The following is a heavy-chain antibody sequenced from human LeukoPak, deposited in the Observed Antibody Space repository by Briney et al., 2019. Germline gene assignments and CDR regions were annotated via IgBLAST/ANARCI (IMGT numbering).Heavy chain of an antibody. CDR3: ARERLPDYYDSSGYQYYYYGMDV. V-gene: IGHV3-9*01. Sequence: GGSLRLSCAASGFTFDDYAMHWVRQAPGKGLEWVSGISWNSGSIGYADSVKGRFTISRDNAKNSLYLQMNSLRAEDTAVYYCARERLPDYYDSSGYQYYYYGMDVWGQGTTVTVSS. CDR2: ISWNSGSI. D-gene: IGHD3-22*01. J-gene: IGHJ6*02. CDR1: GFTFDDYA.